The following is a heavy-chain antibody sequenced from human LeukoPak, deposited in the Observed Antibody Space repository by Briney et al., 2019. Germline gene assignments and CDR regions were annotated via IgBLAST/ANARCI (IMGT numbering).Heavy chain of an antibody. J-gene: IGHJ4*02. Sequence: GASVKVSCKASGGTFSSYAISWVRQAPGQGLEGMGGIIPIFGTANYAQKFQGRVTITADKSTSTAYMELSSLRSEDTAVYYCARAKQQPYPSFDYWGQGTLVTVSS. CDR3: ARAKQQPYPSFDY. CDR2: IIPIFGTA. D-gene: IGHD6-13*01. V-gene: IGHV1-69*06. CDR1: GGTFSSYA.